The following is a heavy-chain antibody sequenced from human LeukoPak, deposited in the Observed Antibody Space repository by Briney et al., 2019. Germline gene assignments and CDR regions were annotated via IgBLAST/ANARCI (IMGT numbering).Heavy chain of an antibody. Sequence: SETLSLTCTVSGGSTSSDYWNWIRQPAGKGLEWLGYIYYSGSTNYNPSLKSRVTISVDTSKNQFSLKLSSVTAADTAVYYCARVKVAEQHDAFDIWGQGTMVTVSS. D-gene: IGHD6-19*01. CDR3: ARVKVAEQHDAFDI. V-gene: IGHV4-59*01. CDR2: IYYSGST. CDR1: GGSTSSDY. J-gene: IGHJ3*02.